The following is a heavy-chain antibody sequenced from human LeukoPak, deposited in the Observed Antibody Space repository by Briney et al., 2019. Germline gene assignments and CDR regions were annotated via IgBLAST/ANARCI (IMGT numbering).Heavy chain of an antibody. V-gene: IGHV5-10-1*01. CDR3: ARQGGFYDNRGYNDAFDI. CDR1: GYSFTTYW. Sequence: RGESLKISCKGSGYSFTTYWISWVRQMPGKGREWRGRIDPSDSYINYSPSLKGHVTISVDKSISTAYLQWSSLKASDTAMYYCARQGGFYDNRGYNDAFDIWGQGTVVTVSS. J-gene: IGHJ3*02. D-gene: IGHD3-22*01. CDR2: IDPSDSYI.